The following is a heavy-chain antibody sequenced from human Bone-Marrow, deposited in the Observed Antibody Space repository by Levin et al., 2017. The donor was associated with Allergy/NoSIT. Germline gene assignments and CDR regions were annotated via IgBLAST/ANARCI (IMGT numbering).Heavy chain of an antibody. CDR3: ARISPYSSGYQYDAFDI. Sequence: GESLKISCAASGFTFSSYAMHWVRQAPGKGLEWVAVISYDGSNKYYADSVKGRFTISRDNSKNTLYLQMNSLRAEDTAVYYCARISPYSSGYQYDAFDIWGQGTMVTVSS. J-gene: IGHJ3*02. D-gene: IGHD3-22*01. CDR2: ISYDGSNK. CDR1: GFTFSSYA. V-gene: IGHV3-30-3*01.